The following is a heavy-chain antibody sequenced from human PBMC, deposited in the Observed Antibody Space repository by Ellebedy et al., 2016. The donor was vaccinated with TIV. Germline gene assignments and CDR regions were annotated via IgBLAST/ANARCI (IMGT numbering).Heavy chain of an antibody. CDR3: ARDARFIDQQHNWFDP. D-gene: IGHD2-2*01. CDR1: GFTFSDYY. CDR2: ISNSGSTI. J-gene: IGHJ5*02. Sequence: GESLKISCAASGFTFSDYYMIWIRQAPGKGLEWVSYISNSGSTIYYADSVKGRFTISRENAKNSLSLLMNSLIAEDTAVYYCARDARFIDQQHNWFDPWGQGTLVTVSS. V-gene: IGHV3-11*01.